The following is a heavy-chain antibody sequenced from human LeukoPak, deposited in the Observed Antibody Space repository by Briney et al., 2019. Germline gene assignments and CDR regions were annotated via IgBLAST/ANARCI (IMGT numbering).Heavy chain of an antibody. D-gene: IGHD3-9*01. CDR2: INHSGST. J-gene: IGHJ5*02. CDR1: GGSFSGYY. V-gene: IGHV4-34*01. CDR3: ARGKRYFDWLWFDP. Sequence: SETLSLTCAVYGGSFSGYYWSWIRQPPGKGLERIGEINHSGSTNYNPSLKSRVTISVDTSKNQFSLKLSSVTAADTAVYYCARGKRYFDWLWFDPWGQGTLVTVSS.